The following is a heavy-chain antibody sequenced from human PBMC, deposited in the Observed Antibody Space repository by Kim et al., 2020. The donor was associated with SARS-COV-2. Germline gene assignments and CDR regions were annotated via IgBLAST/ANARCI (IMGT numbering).Heavy chain of an antibody. D-gene: IGHD6-6*01. J-gene: IGHJ5*02. CDR3: ARGYSSSSYNWFDP. V-gene: IGHV4-34*01. Sequence: TPPLKRPVTISVDTSTNQFSLKLSSVTAADTAVYYCARGYSSSSYNWFDPWGQGTLVTVSS.